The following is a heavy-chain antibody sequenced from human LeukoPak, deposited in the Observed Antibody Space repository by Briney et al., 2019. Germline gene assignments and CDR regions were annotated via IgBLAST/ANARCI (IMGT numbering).Heavy chain of an antibody. Sequence: SETLSLTCTVSGVSISSSNNFWGWIRQPPGKGLEWIGAIHYSGTIYYIPSLKSRATLSLDTSKNQVSLILNSVTAADTAVYYCMRHEEEDGYNAKPIDFWGQGTLVTVSS. CDR1: GVSISSSNNF. V-gene: IGHV4-39*01. CDR2: IHYSGTI. D-gene: IGHD5-24*01. CDR3: MRHEEEDGYNAKPIDF. J-gene: IGHJ4*02.